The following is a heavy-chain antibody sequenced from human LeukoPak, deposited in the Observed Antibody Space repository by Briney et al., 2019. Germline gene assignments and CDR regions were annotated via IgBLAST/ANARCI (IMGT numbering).Heavy chain of an antibody. V-gene: IGHV1-2*02. CDR1: GYTFTGYY. J-gene: IGHJ4*02. CDR2: INPNSGGT. D-gene: IGHD6-6*01. CDR3: ASGIYLYSSSSGSDY. Sequence: ASVKVSCKASGYTFTGYYMHWVRQAPGQGLEWLGWINPNSGGTNYAQKFQGRVTMTRDTSISTAYMELSRLRSDDTAVYYCASGIYLYSSSSGSDYWGQGTLVTVSS.